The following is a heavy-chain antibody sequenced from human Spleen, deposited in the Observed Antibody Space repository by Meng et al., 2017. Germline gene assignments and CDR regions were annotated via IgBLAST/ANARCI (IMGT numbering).Heavy chain of an antibody. J-gene: IGHJ4*02. Sequence: QVQRQRWGAGLLKPPETLSLTCVVSGGSFSDYYWSWIRQPPGKGLEWIGEINHSGSTNYNPSLESRATISVDTSQNNLSLKLSSVTAADSAVYYCARGPTTMAHDFDYWGQGTLVTVSS. CDR2: INHSGST. V-gene: IGHV4-34*01. CDR3: ARGPTTMAHDFDY. D-gene: IGHD4-11*01. CDR1: GGSFSDYY.